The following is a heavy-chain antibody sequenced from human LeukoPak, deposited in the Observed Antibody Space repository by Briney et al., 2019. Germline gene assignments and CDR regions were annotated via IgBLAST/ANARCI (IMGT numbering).Heavy chain of an antibody. CDR3: AKDTWQTYYYDSSGYYSGYFDY. J-gene: IGHJ4*02. Sequence: GGSLRLSCAASGFTFSSYAMSWVRQAPGKGLEWVSAISGSGGSTYYADSVKGRFTISRDNSKNTLYLQMNSLRAEDTAVHYCAKDTWQTYYYDSSGYYSGYFDYWGQGTLVTVSS. CDR2: ISGSGGST. D-gene: IGHD3-22*01. CDR1: GFTFSSYA. V-gene: IGHV3-23*01.